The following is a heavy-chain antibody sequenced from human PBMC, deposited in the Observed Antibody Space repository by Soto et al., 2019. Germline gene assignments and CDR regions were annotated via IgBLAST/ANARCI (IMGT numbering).Heavy chain of an antibody. Sequence: SETLSLTCTVSGGSISSSSYYWGWIRQPPGKGLEWIGSIYYGGKTHDNPSLKSRLTISVDTSKNHFSLKLSSVTAADTAVYYCARSWIQNYYYYGMDVWGQGTTVT. CDR2: IYYGGKT. J-gene: IGHJ6*02. V-gene: IGHV4-39*02. CDR1: GGSISSSSYY. D-gene: IGHD5-18*01. CDR3: ARSWIQNYYYYGMDV.